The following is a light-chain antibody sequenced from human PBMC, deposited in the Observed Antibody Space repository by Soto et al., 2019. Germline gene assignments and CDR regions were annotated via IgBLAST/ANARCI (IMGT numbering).Light chain of an antibody. CDR1: QSISSY. CDR2: DAS. Sequence: DIQMTQSPSSLSASVGDRVTITCRASQSISSYLSWYQHKPGKAPKLLIYDASNLDSGVPSRFSGSGSGTEFSLTISNLQPDDCATYYCQQYENYWTFGQGTKVDIK. J-gene: IGKJ1*01. CDR3: QQYENYWT. V-gene: IGKV1-5*01.